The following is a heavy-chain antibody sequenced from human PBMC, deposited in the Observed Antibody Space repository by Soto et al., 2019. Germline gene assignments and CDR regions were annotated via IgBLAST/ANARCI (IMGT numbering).Heavy chain of an antibody. D-gene: IGHD4-4*01. Sequence: ASVKVSFKASGGTFSTYIITWVRQAPGQGLEWMGRIIPIIGIINYAQKFQGRVTISADKFTGTAYMELTGLRSDDTAVYYCAGDPDSHYNDSHASSYPWGQGTLVTVSS. V-gene: IGHV1-69*04. CDR1: GGTFSTYI. CDR2: IIPIIGII. CDR3: AGDPDSHYNDSHASSYP. J-gene: IGHJ5*02.